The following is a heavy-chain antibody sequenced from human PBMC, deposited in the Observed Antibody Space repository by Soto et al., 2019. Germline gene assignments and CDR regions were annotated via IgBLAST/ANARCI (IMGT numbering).Heavy chain of an antibody. V-gene: IGHV4-59*08. CDR3: ARHGGGGSGWY. Sequence: QVQLQESGPGLVKPSETLSLTCSVSGGSVNGYYWSWIRQPPGKGLEWMAYVYSSGTTNYNPSLISRVTMLVDTSKNQFSLKLSSVSAADTAVYYCARHGGGGSGWYWGQGTLVTVSS. CDR1: GGSVNGYY. J-gene: IGHJ4*02. CDR2: VYSSGTT. D-gene: IGHD6-19*01.